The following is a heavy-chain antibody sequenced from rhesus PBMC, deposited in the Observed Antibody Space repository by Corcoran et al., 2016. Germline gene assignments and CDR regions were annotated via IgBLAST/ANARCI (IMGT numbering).Heavy chain of an antibody. CDR2: INPYNGNT. J-gene: IGHJ4*01. V-gene: IGHV1S2*01. CDR1: GYTFTDYH. Sequence: QVQLVQSGAEVKKPGSSVKVSCKASGYTFTDYHMHWVRQAPRQGLEWMGWINPYNGNTKYAQKFQGRVTMTRDTSTSTAYMELSSLRSEETAVYYCAREGVYTVTMFDYWGQGVLVTVSS. CDR3: AREGVYTVTMFDY. D-gene: IGHD4-23*01.